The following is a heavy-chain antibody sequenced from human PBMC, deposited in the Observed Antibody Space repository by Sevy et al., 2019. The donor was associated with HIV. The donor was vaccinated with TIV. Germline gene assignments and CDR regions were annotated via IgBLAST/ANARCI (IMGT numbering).Heavy chain of an antibody. D-gene: IGHD6-19*01. CDR2: ISAYNGNT. V-gene: IGHV1-18*01. Sequence: ASVKVSCKASGYTFTSYGISWVRQAPGQGLEWMGWISAYNGNTNYAQKLQGRVTMTTDTSTSTAYMELRSLRSDDTAVHYCARDPIAVAGTPLDYWGQGTLVTVSS. J-gene: IGHJ4*02. CDR3: ARDPIAVAGTPLDY. CDR1: GYTFTSYG.